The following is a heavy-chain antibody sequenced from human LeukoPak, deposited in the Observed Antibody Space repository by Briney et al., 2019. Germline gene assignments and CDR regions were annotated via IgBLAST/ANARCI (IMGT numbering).Heavy chain of an antibody. CDR2: INHSGST. J-gene: IGHJ4*02. V-gene: IGHV4-34*01. Sequence: PSETLSLTCAVYGGSFSGYYWSWIRQPPGKGLEWIGEINHSGSTNYNPSLKSRVTISVDTSKNQFSLKLSSVTAADTAVYYCARGLYSYGPRGFDYWGQGTLVTVSS. D-gene: IGHD5-18*01. CDR3: ARGLYSYGPRGFDY. CDR1: GGSFSGYY.